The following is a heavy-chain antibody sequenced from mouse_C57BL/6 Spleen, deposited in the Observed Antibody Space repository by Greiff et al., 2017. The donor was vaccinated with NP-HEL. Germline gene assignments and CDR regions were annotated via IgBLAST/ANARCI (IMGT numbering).Heavy chain of an antibody. V-gene: IGHV1-55*01. D-gene: IGHD1-1*01. CDR2: IYPGSGST. Sequence: QVQLQQSGAELVKPGASVKMSCKASGYTFTSYWITWVKQRPGQGLEWIGDIYPGSGSTNYNEKFKSKATLTVDTSSSTACMQLSSLTSEDSAVYYCARYGSVFDYWGQGTTLTVSS. J-gene: IGHJ2*01. CDR3: ARYGSVFDY. CDR1: GYTFTSYW.